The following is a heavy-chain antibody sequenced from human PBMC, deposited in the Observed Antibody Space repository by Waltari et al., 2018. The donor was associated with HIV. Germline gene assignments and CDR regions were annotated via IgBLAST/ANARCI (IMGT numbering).Heavy chain of an antibody. J-gene: IGHJ5*02. D-gene: IGHD4-4*01. CDR2: MSYSGST. V-gene: IGHV4-39*01. CDR3: ARSFSGYSNYFDP. Sequence: QLQLQGSGPGLVKSSETLSLTCTVSGGSMTISRYYWGWIRQPPGKGLEWIGSMSYSGSTYHNPSLRSRLTISVDTSKNQFSLKLTSVTAADTAVYYCARSFSGYSNYFDPWGQGTLVTVSS. CDR1: GGSMTISRYY.